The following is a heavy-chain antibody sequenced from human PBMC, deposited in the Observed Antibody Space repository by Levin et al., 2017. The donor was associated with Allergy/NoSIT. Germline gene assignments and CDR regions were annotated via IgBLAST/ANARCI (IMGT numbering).Heavy chain of an antibody. Sequence: PGGSLRLSCAASGFTFSSYSMNWVRQAPGKGLEWVSSISSSSSYIYYADSVKGRFTISRDNAKNSLYLQMNSLRAEDTAVYYCARGTHSSSWFGDYWGQGTLVTVSP. D-gene: IGHD6-13*01. J-gene: IGHJ4*02. CDR3: ARGTHSSSWFGDY. CDR2: ISSSSSYI. V-gene: IGHV3-21*01. CDR1: GFTFSSYS.